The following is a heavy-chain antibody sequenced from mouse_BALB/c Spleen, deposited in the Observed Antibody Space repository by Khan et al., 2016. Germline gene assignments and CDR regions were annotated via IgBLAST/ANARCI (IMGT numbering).Heavy chain of an antibody. CDR1: GYTFTSYW. D-gene: IGHD1-2*01. CDR2: INPSTGYT. CDR3: ARRITTAFDY. J-gene: IGHJ2*01. Sequence: QVQLQQSGAELAKPGASVKMSCKASGYTFTSYWMHWVKQRPGQGLEWIGYINPSTGYTEYNQKFKDKATLTADKSSSTAYMQLSSLTSEDSAVYYCARRITTAFDYWGQGTTLTVSS. V-gene: IGHV1-7*01.